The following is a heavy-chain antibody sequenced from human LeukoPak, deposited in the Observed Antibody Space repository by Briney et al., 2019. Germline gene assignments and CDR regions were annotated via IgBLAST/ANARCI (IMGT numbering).Heavy chain of an antibody. CDR1: GYTFTGYY. V-gene: IGHV1-2*02. CDR2: INPNSGGT. Sequence: ASVKVSCKASGYTFTGYYMHWVRQAPGQGLEWMGWINPNSGGTNYAQKFQGRVTMTRDTSISTAYMELSRLRSDDTPVYYCARVFYDSSGSLDAFDIWGQGTMVTVSS. J-gene: IGHJ3*02. CDR3: ARVFYDSSGSLDAFDI. D-gene: IGHD3-22*01.